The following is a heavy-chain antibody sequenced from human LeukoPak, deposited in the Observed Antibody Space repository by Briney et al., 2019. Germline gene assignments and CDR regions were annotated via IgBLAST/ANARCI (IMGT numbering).Heavy chain of an antibody. CDR1: GFTFSNYW. Sequence: GGSLRLSCAASGFTFSNYWMHWVRQAPGKGLVWVSRIHTDGSITNYADSVKGRFTISRDNAKNTLYLQMNSLRAEDTAVYYCARGEYQLDPWGQGTLVTVSS. J-gene: IGHJ5*02. D-gene: IGHD2-2*01. V-gene: IGHV3-74*01. CDR3: ARGEYQLDP. CDR2: IHTDGSIT.